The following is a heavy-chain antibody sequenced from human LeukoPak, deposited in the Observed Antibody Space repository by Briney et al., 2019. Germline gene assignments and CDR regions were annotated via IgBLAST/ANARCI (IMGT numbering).Heavy chain of an antibody. Sequence: GGSLRLSCAASGFTFSSYSMNWVRQAPGKGLEWVSSISSSSSYICYADSVKGRFTISRDNAKNSLYLQMNSLRAEDTAVYYCSAMDTAMVNYWGQGTLVTVSS. CDR2: ISSSSSYI. V-gene: IGHV3-21*01. CDR3: SAMDTAMVNY. J-gene: IGHJ4*02. CDR1: GFTFSSYS. D-gene: IGHD5-18*01.